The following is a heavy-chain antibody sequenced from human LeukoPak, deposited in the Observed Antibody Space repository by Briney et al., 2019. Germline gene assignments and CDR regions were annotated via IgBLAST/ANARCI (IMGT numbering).Heavy chain of an antibody. V-gene: IGHV4-61*02. CDR2: IYTSGST. CDR1: GGSISSGSYY. CDR3: ASHHPYYYYYMDV. J-gene: IGHJ6*03. Sequence: PSQTLSLTCTVSGGSISSGSYYWSRIRQPAGKGLEWIGRIYTSGSTNFNPSLKSRVTISVDTSKNQFSLKLSSVTAADTAVYYCASHHPYYYYYMDVWGKGTTVTVSS.